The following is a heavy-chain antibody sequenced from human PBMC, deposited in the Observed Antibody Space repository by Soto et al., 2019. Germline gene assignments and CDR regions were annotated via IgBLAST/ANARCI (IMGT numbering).Heavy chain of an antibody. CDR3: ARDRLGFFWSGHYTSSTYDGMAV. D-gene: IGHD3-3*01. CDR1: GGMMRRSNW. Sequence: VSGGMMRRSNWWGWGRQLQRKRLEWIGEIYHSGSTNYNPSLKSRVTISVDKSKNKFSLKLSSVTAADTAVYYCARDRLGFFWSGHYTSSTYDGMAVLGQGTKV. CDR2: IYHSGST. J-gene: IGHJ6*02. V-gene: IGHV4-4*02.